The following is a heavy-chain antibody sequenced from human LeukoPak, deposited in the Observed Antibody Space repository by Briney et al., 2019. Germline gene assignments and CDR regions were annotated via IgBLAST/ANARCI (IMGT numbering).Heavy chain of an antibody. CDR1: GGSISSSSYY. Sequence: SETLSLTCTVSGGSISSSSYYWGWIRQPPGKGLEWIGSFYYSGSTYYNPSLTSRVTISIDTSKNQFSLKLSSVTAADTAVYYCASGTISSSWYYYFDYWGQGALVTVSS. D-gene: IGHD6-13*01. CDR3: ASGTISSSWYYYFDY. J-gene: IGHJ4*02. V-gene: IGHV4-39*07. CDR2: FYYSGST.